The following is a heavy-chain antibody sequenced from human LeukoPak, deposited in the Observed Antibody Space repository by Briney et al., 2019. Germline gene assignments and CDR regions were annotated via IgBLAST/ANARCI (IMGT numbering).Heavy chain of an antibody. CDR3: ARAPSSHYGSGSYLNFDY. V-gene: IGHV4-61*01. CDR2: IYYSGST. D-gene: IGHD3-10*01. J-gene: IGHJ4*02. Sequence: SETLSLTCTVSGGSVSSGSYYWSWIRQPPGKGLEGIGYIYYSGSTNYNPSLNSRVTISVDTSKNQFSLKLSSVTAADTALYYCARAPSSHYGSGSYLNFDYWGQGTLVTVSS. CDR1: GGSVSSGSYY.